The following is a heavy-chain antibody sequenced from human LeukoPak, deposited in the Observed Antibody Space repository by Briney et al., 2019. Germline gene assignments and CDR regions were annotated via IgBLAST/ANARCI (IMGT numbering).Heavy chain of an antibody. V-gene: IGHV4-39*01. CDR3: ARLGRDGYSSSYFDY. CDR2: IYYSGST. J-gene: IGHJ4*02. D-gene: IGHD5-24*01. Sequence: SETLSLTCTVSGGSISSSSYYWGWIRQPPGKGLEWIGSIYYSGSTYYNPSLKSRVTISVDTSKNQFSLKLSSVTAADTAVYYCARLGRDGYSSSYFDYWGQGTLVTVSS. CDR1: GGSISSSSYY.